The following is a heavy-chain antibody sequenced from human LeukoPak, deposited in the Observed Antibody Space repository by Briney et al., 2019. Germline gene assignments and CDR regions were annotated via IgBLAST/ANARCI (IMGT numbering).Heavy chain of an antibody. CDR3: ARDLEYYYDSSGYRDAFDI. Sequence: GGSLRLSCAASGFTVSTNYMTWVRQAPGKGLEWVSYIGSSSSPIYYADSVKGRFTISRDNAKNSLYLHMNSLRAEDTAVYYCARDLEYYYDSSGYRDAFDIWGQGTMVTVSS. V-gene: IGHV3-48*01. CDR1: GFTVSTNY. J-gene: IGHJ3*02. D-gene: IGHD3-22*01. CDR2: IGSSSSPI.